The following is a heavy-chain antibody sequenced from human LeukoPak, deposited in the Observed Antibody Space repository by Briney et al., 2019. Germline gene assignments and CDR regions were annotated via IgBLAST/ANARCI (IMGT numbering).Heavy chain of an antibody. CDR1: GGSFSSYY. D-gene: IGHD3-22*01. J-gene: IGHJ4*02. CDR2: IYYSGST. Sequence: PSETLSLTCAVYGGSFSSYYWSWIRQPPGKGLEWIGYIYYSGSTNYNPSLKSRVTISVDTSKNQFSLKLSSVTAADTAVYYCARSPCYYDSPTLLFDYWGQGTLVTVSS. V-gene: IGHV4-59*01. CDR3: ARSPCYYDSPTLLFDY.